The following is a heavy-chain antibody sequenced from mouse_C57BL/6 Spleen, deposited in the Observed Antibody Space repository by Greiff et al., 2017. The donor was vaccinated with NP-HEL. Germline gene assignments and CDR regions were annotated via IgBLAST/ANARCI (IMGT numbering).Heavy chain of an antibody. CDR1: GYTFTSYW. J-gene: IGHJ2*01. V-gene: IGHV1-64*01. CDR3: ARGTGGPVVYYFDY. CDR2: IHPNSGST. Sequence: QVQLKQPGAELVKPGASVKLSCKASGYTFTSYWMHWVKQRPGQGLEWIGMIHPNSGSTNYNEKFKSKATLTVDKSSSTAYMQLSSLTSEDSAVYYCARGTGGPVVYYFDYWGQGTTLTVSS. D-gene: IGHD4-1*01.